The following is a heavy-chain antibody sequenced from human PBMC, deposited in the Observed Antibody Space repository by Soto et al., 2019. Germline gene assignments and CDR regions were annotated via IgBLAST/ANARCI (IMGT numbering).Heavy chain of an antibody. V-gene: IGHV3-9*01. CDR1: GFTFDDYA. Sequence: GGSLRLSCAASGFTFDDYAMHWVRRPPGKGLEWVSGISWNSGSIDYADSVKGRFTISRDNAKNSLYLQMNSLRAEDTALYYCAQDTAPYNYRSGSLDCWGRRTRVTVSS. CDR2: ISWNSGSI. CDR3: AQDTAPYNYRSGSLDC. D-gene: IGHD3-10*01. J-gene: IGHJ4*02.